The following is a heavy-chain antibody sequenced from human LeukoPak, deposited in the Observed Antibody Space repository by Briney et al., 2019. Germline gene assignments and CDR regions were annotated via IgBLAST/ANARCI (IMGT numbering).Heavy chain of an antibody. D-gene: IGHD4-17*01. CDR2: ISGSGGST. CDR3: AKDPNGDYIGTFDI. J-gene: IGHJ3*02. CDR1: KFNFNSYG. Sequence: PGGSLRLSCTTSKFNFNSYGMTWVRQAPGKGLEWVSSISGSGGSTQYAASVQGRFTISRDNSKNTLYPQMNSLRAEDTAVYYCAKDPNGDYIGTFDIWGQGTMVTVSS. V-gene: IGHV3-23*01.